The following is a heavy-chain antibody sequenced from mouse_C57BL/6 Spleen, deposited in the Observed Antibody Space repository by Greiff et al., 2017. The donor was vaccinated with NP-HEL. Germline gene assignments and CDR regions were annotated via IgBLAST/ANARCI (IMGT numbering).Heavy chain of an antibody. Sequence: QVQLQQPGAELVKPGASVKLSCKASGYTFTSYCMHWVKQRPGQGLEWIGMIHPNSGSTNYNAKFKSKATLTVDKSSSTAYMQLSSLTSEDYAVDYCGRGLQQRRNYYAMGYWGQGTSVTVAS. CDR2: IHPNSGST. D-gene: IGHD2-2*01. J-gene: IGHJ4*01. CDR3: GRGLQQRRNYYAMGY. CDR1: GYTFTSYC. V-gene: IGHV1-64*01.